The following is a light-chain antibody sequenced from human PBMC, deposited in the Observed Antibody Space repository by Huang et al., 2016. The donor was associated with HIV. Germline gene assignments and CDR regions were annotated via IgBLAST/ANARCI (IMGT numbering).Light chain of an antibody. Sequence: DIQMTQSPASLSASVGDRVTITCRATQSISNYVNWYQQKPGKAPTLLIYGASTLQSGVPSRFSGSGSGTDFTLTICSLQPEDFTTYYCQQSYNTPPTFGQGTKVEI. V-gene: IGKV1-39*01. CDR1: QSISNY. J-gene: IGKJ1*01. CDR3: QQSYNTPPT. CDR2: GAS.